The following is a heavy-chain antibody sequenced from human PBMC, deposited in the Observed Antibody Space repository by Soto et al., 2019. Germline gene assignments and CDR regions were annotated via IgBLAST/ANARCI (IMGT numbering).Heavy chain of an antibody. CDR1: GCPFNGYT. J-gene: IGHJ4*01. D-gene: IGHD2-15*01. CDR2: ISGSGGSP. CDR3: AKARCSGNSCYVPDY. V-gene: IGHV3-23*01. Sequence: PGGSMRLSCAASGCPFNGYTVAWVRRAPGKGLEWVSSISGSGGSPSYADSVQGRFTISRDNSRNTPSLQMNSLRAEDTATYYCAKARCSGNSCYVPDYWGHGSLVTVSS.